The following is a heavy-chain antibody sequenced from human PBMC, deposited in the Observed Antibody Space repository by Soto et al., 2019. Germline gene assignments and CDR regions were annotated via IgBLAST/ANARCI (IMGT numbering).Heavy chain of an antibody. CDR1: GFTFSSYS. CDR3: ARVNYYDSSGYYYDYYIDY. CDR2: ISSSSSYI. V-gene: IGHV3-21*01. Sequence: GGSLRLSCAASGFTFSSYSMNWVRQAPGKGLEWVSSISSSSSYIYYADSVKGRFTISRDNAKNSLYLQMNSLRAEDTAVYYCARVNYYDSSGYYYDYYIDYWGQGTLVTVSS. J-gene: IGHJ4*02. D-gene: IGHD3-22*01.